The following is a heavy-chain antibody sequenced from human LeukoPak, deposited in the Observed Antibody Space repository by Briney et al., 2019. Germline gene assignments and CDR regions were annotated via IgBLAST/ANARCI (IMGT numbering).Heavy chain of an antibody. V-gene: IGHV1-69*04. Sequence: SVKVSCKASGYTFTSYGISWVRQAPGQGLEWMGRIIPILGIANYAQKFQGRVTITADKSTSTAYMELSSLRSEDTAVYYCASYVDTAMAPDYWGQGTLVTVSS. J-gene: IGHJ4*02. CDR2: IIPILGIA. D-gene: IGHD5-18*01. CDR3: ASYVDTAMAPDY. CDR1: GYTFTSYG.